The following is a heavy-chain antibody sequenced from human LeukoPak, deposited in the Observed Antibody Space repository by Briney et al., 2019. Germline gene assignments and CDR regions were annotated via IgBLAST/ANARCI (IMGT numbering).Heavy chain of an antibody. CDR1: GGTFSSYA. Sequence: GASVKVSCKASGGTFSSYAISWVRQAPGQGLEWMGGIIPIFGTANYAQKFQGRVTITADESTSTAYMELSSLRSEDTAVYYCARGKRGYSSSWYDYWGQGTLVTVSS. CDR2: IIPIFGTA. V-gene: IGHV1-69*13. CDR3: ARGKRGYSSSWYDY. D-gene: IGHD6-13*01. J-gene: IGHJ4*02.